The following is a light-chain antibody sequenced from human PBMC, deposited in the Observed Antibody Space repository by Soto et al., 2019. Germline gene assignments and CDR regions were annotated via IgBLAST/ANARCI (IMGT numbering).Light chain of an antibody. V-gene: IGKV3-15*01. CDR1: KSVSST. CDR3: QQYYNWPIT. J-gene: IGKJ5*01. CDR2: GAS. Sequence: IVITQSPTTRSVSPGGRATLSCRASKSVSSTSLAWYQQKPGQAPRLLIYGASTRATGIPARFSGSGSGTEFTLTISSLQSEDFAVYYCQQYYNWPITFGQGTRLEI.